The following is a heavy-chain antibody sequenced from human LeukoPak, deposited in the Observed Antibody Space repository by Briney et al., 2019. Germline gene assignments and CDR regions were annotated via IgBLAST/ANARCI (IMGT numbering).Heavy chain of an antibody. J-gene: IGHJ6*02. D-gene: IGHD2-2*02. CDR2: IYPGDSDT. CDR3: ARSGYQLLYNYYGMDV. V-gene: IGHV5-51*01. Sequence: GESLKISCKGSGYSFTSYWIGWVRQMPGKGLEWMGIIYPGDSDTRYSPSFQGQVTISADKSISTAYQQWGSLKASDTAMYYCARSGYQLLYNYYGMDVWGQGTTVTVSS. CDR1: GYSFTSYW.